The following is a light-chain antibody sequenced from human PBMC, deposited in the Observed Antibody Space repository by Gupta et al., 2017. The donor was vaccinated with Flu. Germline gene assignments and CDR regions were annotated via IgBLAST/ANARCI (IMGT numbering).Light chain of an antibody. CDR3: QQYNNCPYT. CDR1: QSVSSY. V-gene: IGKV3D-15*01. Sequence: ATRSCRASQSVSSYLAWYKQKPGQAPRLLIYGASTRATGIPARFSGSGSGTEFTLTISSLQSEDFAVYYCQQYNNCPYTFGQGTKLEIK. CDR2: GAS. J-gene: IGKJ2*01.